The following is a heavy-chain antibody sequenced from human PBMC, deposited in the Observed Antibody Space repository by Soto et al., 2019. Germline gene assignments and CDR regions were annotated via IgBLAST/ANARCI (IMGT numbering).Heavy chain of an antibody. CDR3: AKEPYSSFVLGTFHY. D-gene: IGHD6-19*01. CDR1: GFTFKSYA. CDR2: SSGSGGTT. Sequence: EVQLLESGGGLVQPGGSLRLSCAASGFTFKSYAMSWVRQPPGKGLEWVSGSSGSGGTTYHADSVKGRFTISRDNSKNTLYLQMNSLRVEDTAVYYCAKEPYSSFVLGTFHYWGHGALVTVSS. J-gene: IGHJ4*01. V-gene: IGHV3-23*01.